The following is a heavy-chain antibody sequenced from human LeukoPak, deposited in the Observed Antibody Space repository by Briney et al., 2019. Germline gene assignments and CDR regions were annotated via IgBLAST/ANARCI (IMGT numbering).Heavy chain of an antibody. V-gene: IGHV1-69*05. CDR1: GGTFSSYA. CDR3: ARDLAISSGWD. Sequence: SVKDSCKASGGTFSSYAINWVRLAPGQGLEWMGGIIPIFGTANYAQKFQGRVTITTDESTSTAYMELSSLRSEDTAVYYCARDLAISSGWDWGQGTLVTVSS. J-gene: IGHJ4*02. CDR2: IIPIFGTA. D-gene: IGHD6-19*01.